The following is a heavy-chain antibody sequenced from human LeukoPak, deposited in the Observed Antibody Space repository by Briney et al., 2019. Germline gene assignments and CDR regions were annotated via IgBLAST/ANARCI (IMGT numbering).Heavy chain of an antibody. CDR2: ISAYNHNA. D-gene: IGHD6-13*01. V-gene: IGHV1-18*01. Sequence: ASVKVSCKASGYTFTNYGISWVRQAPGQGLEWMGWISAYNHNANYAPKLQGRVTMTTDTSTSTAYMDLRSLRSDDTAVYYCARGPSGAAAFDYWGQGTLVTVSS. CDR3: ARGPSGAAAFDY. CDR1: GYTFTNYG. J-gene: IGHJ4*02.